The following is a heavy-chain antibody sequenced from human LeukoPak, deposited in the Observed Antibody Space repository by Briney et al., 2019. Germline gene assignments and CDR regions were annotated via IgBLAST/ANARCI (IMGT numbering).Heavy chain of an antibody. Sequence: GASVTVSCKASGGTFSSYAISWVRQAPGQGLEWMGGIIPIFGTANYAQKFQGRVTITADESTSTAYMELSSLRSEDTAVYYCARSSFAVAGPFDYWGQGTLVTVSS. CDR2: IIPIFGTA. J-gene: IGHJ4*02. CDR1: GGTFSSYA. V-gene: IGHV1-69*13. CDR3: ARSSFAVAGPFDY. D-gene: IGHD6-19*01.